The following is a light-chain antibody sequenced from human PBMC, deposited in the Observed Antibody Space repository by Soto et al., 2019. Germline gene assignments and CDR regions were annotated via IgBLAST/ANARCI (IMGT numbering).Light chain of an antibody. V-gene: IGKV3-15*01. CDR1: QSVSSN. CDR2: GAS. J-gene: IGKJ1*01. CDR3: QQYNNWWT. Sequence: EIVMTQSPVTLSVSPGERATLSCRAGQSVSSNLAWYQQKPGQAPRLLIYGASTRATGIPARFTGSGSGTEFTRTISSLQFDDSAVYYCQQYNNWWTFGQGPKVEIK.